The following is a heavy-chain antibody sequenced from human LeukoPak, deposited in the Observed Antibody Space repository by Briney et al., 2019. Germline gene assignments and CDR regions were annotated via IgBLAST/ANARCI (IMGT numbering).Heavy chain of an antibody. CDR2: ISYDGINQ. V-gene: IGHV3-30*04. CDR3: TLTTFGVVYYFDY. D-gene: IGHD1/OR15-1a*01. Sequence: GRSLRLSCATSGFTFSSYAMHRVRQAPGKGLEWVALISYDGINQYYADSVKGRFIISRDNSKNTLYLQLNSLRLEDTAVYYCTLTTFGVVYYFDYCGQGTLVTVSS. CDR1: GFTFSSYA. J-gene: IGHJ4*02.